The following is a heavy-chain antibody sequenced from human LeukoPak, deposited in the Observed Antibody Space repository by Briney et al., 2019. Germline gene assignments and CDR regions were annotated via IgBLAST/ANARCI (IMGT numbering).Heavy chain of an antibody. V-gene: IGHV3-7*03. CDR2: IKQDGSEK. Sequence: RAGGSLRLSCAASGFTFSSYWMSWVLQAPGKGLEWVANIKQDGSEKYYVDSVKGRFTISRDNSKNTLYLQMNSLRAEDTAVYYCAKDGGGYYDSNEDIYGMDVWGQGTTVTVSS. CDR1: GFTFSSYW. CDR3: AKDGGGYYDSNEDIYGMDV. J-gene: IGHJ6*02. D-gene: IGHD3-22*01.